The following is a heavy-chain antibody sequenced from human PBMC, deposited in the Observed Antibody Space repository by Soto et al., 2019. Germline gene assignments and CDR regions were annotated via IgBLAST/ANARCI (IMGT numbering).Heavy chain of an antibody. Sequence: GGSLRLSCAASGFTFSSYSMNWVRQAPGKGLEWVSVISYDGSNKYYADSVKGRFTISRDNSKNTLYLQMNSLRAEDTAVYYCARDRGSSWPRYYFDYWGQGTLVTVSS. D-gene: IGHD6-13*01. CDR3: ARDRGSSWPRYYFDY. V-gene: IGHV3-33*08. J-gene: IGHJ4*02. CDR2: ISYDGSNK. CDR1: GFTFSSYS.